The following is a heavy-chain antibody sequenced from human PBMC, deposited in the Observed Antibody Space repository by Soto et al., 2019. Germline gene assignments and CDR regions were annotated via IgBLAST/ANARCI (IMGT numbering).Heavy chain of an antibody. CDR1: DGSSSGYY. CDR3: ARGRITMLH. J-gene: IGHJ4*02. CDR2: INPSGST. D-gene: IGHD3-10*02. V-gene: IGHV4-34*01. Sequence: QVQLQQWGAGLLKPSETLSLTCTVYDGSSSGYYWSWVRQPPGKGLEWIGEINPSGSTNYNPSLKSRVTISVDTSNTQFSLTVNSVTAADTAVYYCARGRITMLHWGQGTLVTVSS.